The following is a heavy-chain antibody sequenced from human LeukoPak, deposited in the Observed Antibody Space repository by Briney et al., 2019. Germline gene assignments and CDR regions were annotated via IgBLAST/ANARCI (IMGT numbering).Heavy chain of an antibody. J-gene: IGHJ4*02. CDR3: ARYSGTFRRFDY. D-gene: IGHD1-26*01. CDR1: GFTFSSNG. V-gene: IGHV3-30*02. CDR2: IRFDGSNK. Sequence: GGSLRLSCAASGFTFSSNGMHWVRQAPGKGLKWVAFIRFDGSNKYYADSVKGRFTISRDNSKNTLYLQMNSLRAEDTAVYYCARYSGTFRRFDYWGQGSLITVSS.